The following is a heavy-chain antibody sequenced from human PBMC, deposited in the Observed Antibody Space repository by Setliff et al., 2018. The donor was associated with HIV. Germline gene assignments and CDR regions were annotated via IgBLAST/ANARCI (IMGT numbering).Heavy chain of an antibody. D-gene: IGHD6-13*01. CDR1: GYSIRSGYY. CDR3: ARHESGRSSSWSNFDY. CDR2: IYHSGST. Sequence: SETLSLTCAVSGYSIRSGYYWGWIRQPPGKGLEWIGSIYHSGSTYYNPSLKSRVSISVDTSKNQFSLKLSSVTAADTTVYYCARHESGRSSSWSNFDYWGQGTLVTVSS. J-gene: IGHJ4*02. V-gene: IGHV4-38-2*01.